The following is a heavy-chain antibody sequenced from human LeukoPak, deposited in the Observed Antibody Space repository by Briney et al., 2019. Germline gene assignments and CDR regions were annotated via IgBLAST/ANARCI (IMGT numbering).Heavy chain of an antibody. CDR3: ASRQTAKYFQH. CDR2: IYYSGST. J-gene: IGHJ1*01. CDR1: GGSISSGDYY. V-gene: IGHV4-30-4*01. Sequence: PSETLSLTCTVSGGSISSGDYYWSWIRQPPGKGLEWIGYIYYSGSTYYNPSLKSRVTISVDTSKNQVSLNLSSVTAADTAVYFCASRQTAKYFQHWGQGTLVTVSS.